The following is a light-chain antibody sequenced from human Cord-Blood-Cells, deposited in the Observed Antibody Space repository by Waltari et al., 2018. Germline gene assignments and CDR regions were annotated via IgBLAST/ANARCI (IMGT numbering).Light chain of an antibody. CDR1: SSDGCVYNY. V-gene: IGLV2-11*01. CDR3: CSYAGSYTFYV. Sequence: SALTQPRSVSGSPGPPVTIPSTGTSSDGCVYNYVSRYQQHPGQAPKLMIYDVSKRPSGVPDRFSGSKSGNTASLTISGRQAEDEADYYCCSYAGSYTFYVFGTGTKVTVL. J-gene: IGLJ1*01. CDR2: DVS.